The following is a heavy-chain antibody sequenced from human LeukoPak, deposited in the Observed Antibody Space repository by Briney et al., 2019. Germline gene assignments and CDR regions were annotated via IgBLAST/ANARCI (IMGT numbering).Heavy chain of an antibody. J-gene: IGHJ6*02. V-gene: IGHV4-61*01. CDR2: IYYSGST. CDR1: GGSVSSGSYY. Sequence: SETLSLTCTVSGGSVSSGSYYWSWIRQPPGKGLEWIGYIYYSGSTNYNPSLKSRVTISVDTSKNQFSLKLSSVTAADTAVYYCARVRPYCGGDCYPHYFDVWGQGTTVTVSS. CDR3: ARVRPYCGGDCYPHYFDV. D-gene: IGHD2-21*02.